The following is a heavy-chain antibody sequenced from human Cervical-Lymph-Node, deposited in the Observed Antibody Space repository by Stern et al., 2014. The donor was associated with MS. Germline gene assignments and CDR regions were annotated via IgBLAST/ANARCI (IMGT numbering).Heavy chain of an antibody. CDR1: GFSFGTSW. CDR2: IRQDGYDK. D-gene: IGHD2/OR15-2a*01. J-gene: IGHJ4*02. CDR3: ARDRRAFLDY. Sequence: EVQLEESGGGLVQPGGSLRLSCVASGFSFGTSWMSWVRQPPGRGLEWVANIRQDGYDKFYVDSVKGRFTISRDNARNSLYLQMNSLTVADTAVYYCARDRRAFLDYWVQGTHVAVSS. V-gene: IGHV3-7*01.